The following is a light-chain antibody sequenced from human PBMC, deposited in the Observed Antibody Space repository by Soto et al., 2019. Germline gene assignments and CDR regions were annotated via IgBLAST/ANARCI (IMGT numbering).Light chain of an antibody. Sequence: EIVLTQSPATLSLSPGERATISCRASQSVSSLLAWYQQKPGQAPRLLIYDASNRATGIPARFSGSGSGTDFTLTISRLEPEDFAVYYCQHRFNWPFTFGPGTKVDIK. V-gene: IGKV3-11*01. CDR2: DAS. J-gene: IGKJ3*01. CDR1: QSVSSL. CDR3: QHRFNWPFT.